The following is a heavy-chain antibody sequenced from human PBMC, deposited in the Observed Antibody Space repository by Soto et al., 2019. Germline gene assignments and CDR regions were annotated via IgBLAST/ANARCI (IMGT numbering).Heavy chain of an antibody. Sequence: ASVKVSCKASGYSFTSYAIYWVRQAPGQRLEWMGWINAGNGNTKYSQKFQGRVTITSDTSASTAYMGLSSLRSEDTAVYFCARGVENIVVVLDVFGYYGMDVWGQGTTATVSS. CDR2: INAGNGNT. CDR1: GYSFTSYA. V-gene: IGHV1-3*01. J-gene: IGHJ6*02. CDR3: ARGVENIVVVLDVFGYYGMDV. D-gene: IGHD2-2*01.